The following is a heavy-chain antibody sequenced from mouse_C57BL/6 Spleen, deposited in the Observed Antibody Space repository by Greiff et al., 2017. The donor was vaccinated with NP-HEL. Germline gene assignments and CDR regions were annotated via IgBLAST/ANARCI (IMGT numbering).Heavy chain of an antibody. CDR1: GFTFSDYG. CDR2: ISSGSNTI. V-gene: IGHV5-17*01. CDR3: ARPVTTVVASRYAMDY. Sequence: EVMLVESGGGLVKPGGSLKLSCAASGFTFSDYGMHWVRQAPEKGLEWVAYISSGSNTIYYADTVKGRFTISRDNAKNTLFLQMTSLRSEDTAMYYCARPVTTVVASRYAMDYWGQGTSVTVSS. J-gene: IGHJ4*01. D-gene: IGHD1-1*01.